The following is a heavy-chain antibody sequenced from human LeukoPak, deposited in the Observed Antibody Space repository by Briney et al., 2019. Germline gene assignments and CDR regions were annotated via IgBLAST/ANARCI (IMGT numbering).Heavy chain of an antibody. CDR2: ISSNSSYI. J-gene: IGHJ4*02. D-gene: IGHD3-3*01. CDR3: ARAVRFLEWLLDY. CDR1: GFTFSSYS. V-gene: IGHV3-21*01. Sequence: GGSLRLSCAASGFTFSSYSMNWVRQAPGKGLEWVSSISSNSSYIYYADSVKGRFTISRDNAKNSLYLQMNSLRAEDTAVYYCARAVRFLEWLLDYWGQGTLVTVSS.